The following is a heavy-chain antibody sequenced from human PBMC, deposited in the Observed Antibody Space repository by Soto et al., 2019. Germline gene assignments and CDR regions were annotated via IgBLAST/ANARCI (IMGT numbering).Heavy chain of an antibody. CDR1: GFTFSSYG. V-gene: IGHV3-30*18. Sequence: QVQLVESGGGVVQPGRSLRLSCAASGFTFSSYGMHWVRQAPGKGLEWVAVISYDGSNKYYADSVKGRFTISRDNSKNTLYLQMNILRAEDTAVYYCAKDLLLLLWFGESGFDYWGQGTLVTVSS. D-gene: IGHD3-10*01. CDR3: AKDLLLLLWFGESGFDY. CDR2: ISYDGSNK. J-gene: IGHJ4*02.